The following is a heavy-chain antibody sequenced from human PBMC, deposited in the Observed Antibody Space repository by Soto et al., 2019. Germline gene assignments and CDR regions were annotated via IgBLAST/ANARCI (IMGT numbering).Heavy chain of an antibody. Sequence: VQLVESGGGVVQPGRSLRLSCAASGFTFSSYGMHWVRQAPGKGLEWVAVISYDGSNKYYADSVKGRFTISRDNSKNTLYLQMNSLRAEDTAVYYCAKEAIFGVVFYFDYWGQGTLVTVSS. CDR1: GFTFSSYG. D-gene: IGHD3-3*01. CDR3: AKEAIFGVVFYFDY. J-gene: IGHJ4*02. V-gene: IGHV3-30*18. CDR2: ISYDGSNK.